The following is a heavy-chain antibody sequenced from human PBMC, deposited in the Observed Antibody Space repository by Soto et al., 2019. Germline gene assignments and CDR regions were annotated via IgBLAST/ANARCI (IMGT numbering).Heavy chain of an antibody. CDR2: ISGSGGST. J-gene: IGHJ4*02. CDR3: ANDPVVVTAMPSFFDY. Sequence: EVQLLESGGGLVQPGGSLRLSCAASGFTFSSYAMSWVRQAPGKGLEWVSAISGSGGSTYYADSVKGRFTISRDNSKNTLYLQMNSRRAEDTAVYYCANDPVVVTAMPSFFDYWGQGNLVTVYS. CDR1: GFTFSSYA. D-gene: IGHD2-21*02. V-gene: IGHV3-23*01.